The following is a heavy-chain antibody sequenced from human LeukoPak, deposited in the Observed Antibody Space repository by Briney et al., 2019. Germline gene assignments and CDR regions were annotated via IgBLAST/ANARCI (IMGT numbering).Heavy chain of an antibody. D-gene: IGHD1-26*01. J-gene: IGHJ6*03. CDR2: INSDGSST. CDR1: GFTFSNYW. V-gene: IGHV3-74*01. Sequence: PGGSLRLSCAASGFTFSNYWMHWVRQAPGKGLVWVSRINSDGSSTSYADSVKGRFTISRDNAKTTLYLQMNSLRAEDTAVYYCARVSSGSYFGYYYYYMDVWGKGTTVTVSS. CDR3: ARVSSGSYFGYYYYYMDV.